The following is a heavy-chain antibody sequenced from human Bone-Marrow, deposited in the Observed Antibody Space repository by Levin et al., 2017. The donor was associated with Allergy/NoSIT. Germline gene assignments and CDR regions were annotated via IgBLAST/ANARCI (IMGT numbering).Heavy chain of an antibody. CDR2: INPNSGVT. CDR3: ARELGGDYGAYDI. D-gene: IGHD3-16*01. CDR1: GYAFTGYY. Sequence: GESLKISCKASGSVSGYAFTGYYVHWVRQAPGQGLEWLGRINPNSGVTEYPPKFQGRVTVTRDTSISTTYMELTSLTSGDTALYYCARELGGDYGAYDIWGQGTMVIVSS. J-gene: IGHJ3*02. V-gene: IGHV1-2*06.